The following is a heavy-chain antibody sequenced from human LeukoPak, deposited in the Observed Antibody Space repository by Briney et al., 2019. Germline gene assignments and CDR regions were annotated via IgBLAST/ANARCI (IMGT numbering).Heavy chain of an antibody. CDR1: GFTFSSYA. CDR2: ISGSGGST. V-gene: IGHV3-23*01. CDR3: AKFPLGYCSSTSCQNFDY. Sequence: GGSLRLSCAASGFTFSSYAMSWVRQAPGKGLEWVSAISGSGGSTYYADSVKGRFTISRDNSKNTLYLQMNSLRAEDTAVYYCAKFPLGYCSSTSCQNFDYWGQGTLVTVPS. D-gene: IGHD2-2*01. J-gene: IGHJ4*02.